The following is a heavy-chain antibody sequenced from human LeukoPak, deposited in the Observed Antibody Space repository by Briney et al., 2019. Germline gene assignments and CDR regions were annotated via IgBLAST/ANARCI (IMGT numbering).Heavy chain of an antibody. CDR3: ARDPYGDYHDY. CDR1: GGSISSYY. D-gene: IGHD4-17*01. V-gene: IGHV4-59*01. CDR2: IYYSGST. Sequence: PSETLSLTCTVSGGSISSYYWSWIRQPPGKGLEWIGYIYYSGSTNYSPSLKSRVTISVDTSKNQFSLKLSSVTAADTAVYYCARDPYGDYHDYWGQGTLVTVSS. J-gene: IGHJ4*02.